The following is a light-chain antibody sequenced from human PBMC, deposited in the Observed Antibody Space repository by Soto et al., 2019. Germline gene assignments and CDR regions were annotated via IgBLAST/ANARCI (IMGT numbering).Light chain of an antibody. J-gene: IGKJ1*01. CDR2: GAS. CDR3: QQYNNWPLRT. V-gene: IGKV3-15*01. CDR1: QSVSSN. Sequence: EIVMTQSPATLSVSPGERATLSCRASQSVSSNLAWYQQKPGQAPRLLIYGASTRATGIPARFSGSGSGTDFTLTISSLQSEDFAVYYCQQYNNWPLRTFGQGTKV.